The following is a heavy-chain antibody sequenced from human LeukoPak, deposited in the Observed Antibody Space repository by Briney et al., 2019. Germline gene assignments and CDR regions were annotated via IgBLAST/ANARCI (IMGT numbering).Heavy chain of an antibody. J-gene: IGHJ4*02. V-gene: IGHV3-11*01. CDR3: AREYSSGCFDY. CDR1: GFSFSDYY. CDR2: ISSSGSTI. D-gene: IGHD6-19*01. Sequence: GGSLRLSCAASGFSFSDYYMSWIRQAPGKGLEWVSYISSSGSTIYYADSVKGRFTISRDNAKNSLYLQMNSLRAEDTAVYYRAREYSSGCFDYWGQGTLVTVSS.